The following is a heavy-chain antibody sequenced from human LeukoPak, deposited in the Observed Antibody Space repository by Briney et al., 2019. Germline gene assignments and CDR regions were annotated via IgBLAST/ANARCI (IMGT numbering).Heavy chain of an antibody. Sequence: PPETLSLSCTVSGGSISSSSYFWGWIRQPPGKGLEWIGHVYYSGSTYYNPSLKSRVTISADTSKSQFSLRLRSVTAADTAVYYCTRHYGPWGQGTLVTVSS. J-gene: IGHJ5*02. CDR1: GGSISSSSYF. V-gene: IGHV4-39*01. D-gene: IGHD3-10*01. CDR3: TRHYGP. CDR2: VYYSGST.